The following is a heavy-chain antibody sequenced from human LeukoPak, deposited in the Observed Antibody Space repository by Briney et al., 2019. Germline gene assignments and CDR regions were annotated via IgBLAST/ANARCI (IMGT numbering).Heavy chain of an antibody. Sequence: GGSLRLSCAASGFTFSSYAMSWVRQAPGKGLEWVSSISSSSSYIYYADSVKGRFTISRDNAKNSLYLQMNSLRAEDTAVYYCARGRGVRGIGIAAARFDYWGQGTLVTVSS. D-gene: IGHD6-13*01. CDR2: ISSSSSYI. J-gene: IGHJ4*02. CDR3: ARGRGVRGIGIAAARFDY. CDR1: GFTFSSYA. V-gene: IGHV3-21*01.